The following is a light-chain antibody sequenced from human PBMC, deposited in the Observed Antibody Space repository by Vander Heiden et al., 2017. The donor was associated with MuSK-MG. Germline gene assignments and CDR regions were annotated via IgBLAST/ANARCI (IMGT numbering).Light chain of an antibody. CDR3: QQYYSSPSIT. CDR1: QSGLDSSNNMHY. J-gene: IGKJ5*01. CDR2: WAS. Sequence: DIVMTQSPHSLAVLLGERATIDCKSSQSGLDSSNNMHYLSWYQQKPGQPPKLLIYWASTRESGVPDRFSGSGSGTDFTLTISSLQAEDVAIYYCQQYYSSPSITFGQGTQLEIK. V-gene: IGKV4-1*01.